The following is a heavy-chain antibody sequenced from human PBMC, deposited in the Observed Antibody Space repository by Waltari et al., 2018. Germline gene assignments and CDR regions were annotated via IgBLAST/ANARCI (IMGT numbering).Heavy chain of an antibody. D-gene: IGHD1-26*01. V-gene: IGHV4-61*09. J-gene: IGHJ2*01. Sequence: QVQLQESGPGLVKPSQTLSLPCTVSGGSISSGSYVWSGIRQPAGKGLEWIGYIYTSGSTNYNPSLRSRVTISVDTSKNQFSLKLSSVTAADTAVYYCARAVGARYFDLWGRGTLVTVSS. CDR1: GGSISSGSYV. CDR3: ARAVGARYFDL. CDR2: IYTSGST.